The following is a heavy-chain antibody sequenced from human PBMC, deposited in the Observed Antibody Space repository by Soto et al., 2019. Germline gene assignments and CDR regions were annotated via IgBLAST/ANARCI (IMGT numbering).Heavy chain of an antibody. D-gene: IGHD3-9*01. V-gene: IGHV3-23*01. CDR3: AKDTFDWLQGHVDY. CDR1: GFTFSSYA. J-gene: IGHJ4*02. CDR2: ISGSGGST. Sequence: GGSLRLSCAASGFTFSSYAMSWVRQAPGKGLEWVSAISGSGGSTYYADSVKGRFTISRDNSKNTLYLQMNSLRAEDTAVYYCAKDTFDWLQGHVDYWGQGTLVTVSS.